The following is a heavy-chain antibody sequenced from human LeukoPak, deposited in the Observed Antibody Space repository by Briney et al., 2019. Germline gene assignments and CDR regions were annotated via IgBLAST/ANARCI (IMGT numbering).Heavy chain of an antibody. V-gene: IGHV4-34*01. CDR1: GGSFSGYY. D-gene: IGHD6-13*01. Sequence: PSETLSLTCAVSGGSFSGYYWSWIRQPPGKGLEWIGEINHSGSTNYNPSLKSRVTISVDTSKNQFSLKLSSVTAADTAVYYCARTYSSLRGWFDPGGQGTLVTVSS. CDR2: INHSGST. J-gene: IGHJ5*02. CDR3: ARTYSSLRGWFDP.